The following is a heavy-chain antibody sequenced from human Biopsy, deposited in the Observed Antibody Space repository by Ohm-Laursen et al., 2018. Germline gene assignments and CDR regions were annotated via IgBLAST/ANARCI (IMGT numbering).Heavy chain of an antibody. CDR1: GYTFTNYG. D-gene: IGHD2-15*01. Sequence: ESLKISCKASGYTFTNYGISWVRQAPGQGLEWMGWINADGGRTSFGQNFQGRVTMTSDTSTGTAYLELTRLRSDDTAVYYCARDPYCSGGNCYSPLDHWGQGTLVTVSA. CDR2: INADGGRT. V-gene: IGHV1-18*01. J-gene: IGHJ4*02. CDR3: ARDPYCSGGNCYSPLDH.